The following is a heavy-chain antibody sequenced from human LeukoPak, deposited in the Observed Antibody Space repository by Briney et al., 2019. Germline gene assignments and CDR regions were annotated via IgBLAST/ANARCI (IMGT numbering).Heavy chain of an antibody. CDR3: ATSPLYYDSTLYYFDY. J-gene: IGHJ4*02. CDR2: IIPIFGTA. D-gene: IGHD3-22*01. Sequence: SSVKVSCKASGGIFSSYAISRVRQAPGQGLEWMGGIIPIFGTANYAQQFQGRVTITTDESTSTAYMELSSLRSEDTAVYYCATSPLYYDSTLYYFDYWGQGTLVTVSS. V-gene: IGHV1-69*05. CDR1: GGIFSSYA.